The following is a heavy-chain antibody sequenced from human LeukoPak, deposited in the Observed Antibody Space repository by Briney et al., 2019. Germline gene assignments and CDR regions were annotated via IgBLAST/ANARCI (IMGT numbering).Heavy chain of an antibody. D-gene: IGHD1-26*01. Sequence: GGSLRLSCAASGFTFSSYSMNWVRQAPGKGLEWVSSISSSSSYIYYADSVKGRFTISRDNSKNTLYLQMNSLRAEDTAVYYCARDLALGGSYDDFDYWGQGTLVTVSS. V-gene: IGHV3-21*01. CDR3: ARDLALGGSYDDFDY. CDR2: ISSSSSYI. CDR1: GFTFSSYS. J-gene: IGHJ4*02.